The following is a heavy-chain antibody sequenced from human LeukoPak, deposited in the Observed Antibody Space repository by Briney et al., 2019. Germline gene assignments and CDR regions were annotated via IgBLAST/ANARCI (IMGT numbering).Heavy chain of an antibody. CDR2: ISWNSGGI. J-gene: IGHJ4*02. CDR1: GFTFDDYA. Sequence: PGGSLRLSCAASGFTFDDYAMHWVRQAPGKGLEWVSGISWNSGGIGYADSVKGRFTISRDNAKNSLYLQMNSLRAEDTAVYYCAKWGEGRYSSGWYDGWGQGTLVTVSS. CDR3: AKWGEGRYSSGWYDG. D-gene: IGHD6-19*01. V-gene: IGHV3-9*01.